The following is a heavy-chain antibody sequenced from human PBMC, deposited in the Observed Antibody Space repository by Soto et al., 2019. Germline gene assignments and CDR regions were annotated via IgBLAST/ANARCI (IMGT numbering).Heavy chain of an antibody. V-gene: IGHV3-21*01. J-gene: IGHJ3*02. Sequence: EVQLVESGGGLVKPGGSLRLSCAASGFTFSSYSMNWVRQAPGKGLEWVSSISSSSSYIYYADSVKGRFTISRDNAKNSLYLQMNSLRAADTAVYYCARWRELRPDHDAFDIWGQGTMVTVSS. CDR2: ISSSSSYI. D-gene: IGHD1-7*01. CDR3: ARWRELRPDHDAFDI. CDR1: GFTFSSYS.